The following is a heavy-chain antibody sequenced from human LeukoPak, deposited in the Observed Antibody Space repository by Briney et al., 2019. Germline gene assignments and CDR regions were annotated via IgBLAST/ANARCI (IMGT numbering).Heavy chain of an antibody. V-gene: IGHV4-59*01. D-gene: IGHD2-21*02. J-gene: IGHJ6*02. CDR3: ARYCGGDCYSSYYYYYGMDV. CDR2: IYYSGST. Sequence: PSETLSLTCTVSGGSISSYYWSWIRQPPGKGLEWIGYIYYSGSTNYNPSLKSRVTISVDTSKNQFSLKLSSVTAADTAVYYCARYCGGDCYSSYYYYYGMDVWGQGTTVTVSS. CDR1: GGSISSYY.